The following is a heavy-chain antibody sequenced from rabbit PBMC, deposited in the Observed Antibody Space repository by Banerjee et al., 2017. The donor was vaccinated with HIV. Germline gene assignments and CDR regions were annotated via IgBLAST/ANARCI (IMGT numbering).Heavy chain of an antibody. CDR3: ARGGKYASSSGLYYFNL. CDR2: IDPVFGST. V-gene: IGHV1S7*01. D-gene: IGHD1-1*01. J-gene: IGHJ4*01. CDR1: GFDFSSYY. Sequence: QLKESGGGLVQPGGSLKLSCKASGFDFSSYYMSWVRQAPGKGLEWIGYIDPVFGSTYYASWVNGRFTISSHNAQNTLYLQLNSLTAADTATYFCARGGKYASSSGLYYFNLWGQGTLVTVS.